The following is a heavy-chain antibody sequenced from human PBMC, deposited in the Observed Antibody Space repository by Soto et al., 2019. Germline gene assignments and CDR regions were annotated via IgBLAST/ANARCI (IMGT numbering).Heavy chain of an antibody. J-gene: IGHJ4*02. CDR1: GGSISSYY. CDR2: IYYSGST. D-gene: IGHD4-17*01. CDR3: ARIEMTTVTRIFDY. Sequence: SETLSLTCTVSGGSISSYYWSWIRQPPGKGLEWIGYIYYSGSTNYNPSLKSRVTISVDTSKNQFSLKLSSVTAADTAVYYCARIEMTTVTRIFDYWGQGTLVTVSS. V-gene: IGHV4-59*08.